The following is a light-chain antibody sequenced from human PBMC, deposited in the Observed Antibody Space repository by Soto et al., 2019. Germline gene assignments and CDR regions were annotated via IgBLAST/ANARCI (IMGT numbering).Light chain of an antibody. CDR3: QQYGSSPRA. CDR2: GAS. J-gene: IGKJ1*01. CDR1: QSVSSSY. Sequence: EMVLTQSPGPLSLCPGERATLSCRASQSVSSSYLAWYQQKPGQAPRLLIYGASSRATGIPDRFSGSGSGTDFTLTISRLEPEDFGVYYCQQYGSSPRAFGQGTKVEIK. V-gene: IGKV3-20*01.